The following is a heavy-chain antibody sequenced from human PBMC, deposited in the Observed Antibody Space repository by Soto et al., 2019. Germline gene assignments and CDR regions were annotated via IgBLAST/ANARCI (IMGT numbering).Heavy chain of an antibody. J-gene: IGHJ6*02. D-gene: IGHD2-21*01. CDR2: IYTSGST. CDR3: ARGPSVWWGSVAGTNYGMDV. V-gene: IGHV4-4*07. CDR1: GGSISSYY. Sequence: SETLSLTCTVSGGSISSYYWSWIRQPAGKGLEWIGRIYTSGSTNYNPSLKSRVTMSVDTSKNQFSLKLSSVTAADTAVDYCARGPSVWWGSVAGTNYGMDVWGQGTTVTVSS.